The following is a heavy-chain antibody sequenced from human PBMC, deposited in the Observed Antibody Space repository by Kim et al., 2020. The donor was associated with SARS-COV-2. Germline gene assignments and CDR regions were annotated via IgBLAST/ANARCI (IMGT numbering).Heavy chain of an antibody. D-gene: IGHD6-13*01. CDR3: AKGYSSFGGGLDV. Sequence: YADSVKGRFSISRDNYKNSLYLQMNSLRAERTALYYCAKGYSSFGGGLDVWGQGTTVTVSS. J-gene: IGHJ6*02. V-gene: IGHV3-9*01.